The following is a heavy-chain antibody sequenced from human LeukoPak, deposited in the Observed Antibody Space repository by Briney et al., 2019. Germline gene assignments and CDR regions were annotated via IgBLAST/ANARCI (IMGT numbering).Heavy chain of an antibody. V-gene: IGHV3-15*01. CDR3: TSNLYCSTSSCYTLDN. Sequence: GGSLRLSCAASGFTFSNGWMSWVRQAPGRGLEWVGRIKSKSERGTTDYAAPVKGRFTISRDGSTNTVYLHMNSLKTEDTAVYFCTSNLYCSTSSCYTLDNWGQGTLVAVSP. J-gene: IGHJ4*02. D-gene: IGHD2-2*02. CDR2: IKSKSERGTT. CDR1: GFTFSNGW.